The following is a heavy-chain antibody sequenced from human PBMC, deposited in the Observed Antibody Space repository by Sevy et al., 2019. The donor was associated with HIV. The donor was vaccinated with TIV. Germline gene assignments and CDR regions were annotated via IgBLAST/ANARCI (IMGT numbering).Heavy chain of an antibody. J-gene: IGHJ6*02. CDR3: AKAIDSGGGVVPAANYFYYGMDV. Sequence: GGSLRLSCAVSGFSFSGYAMNWVRQAPGKGLEWVSAINGKGRSTHYADSVEGRFTISRDNSKNTLYLQMNSLRAEDTAVYYCAKAIDSGGGVVPAANYFYYGMDVWGQRTTVTVSS. D-gene: IGHD2-2*01. V-gene: IGHV3-23*01. CDR1: GFSFSGYA. CDR2: INGKGRST.